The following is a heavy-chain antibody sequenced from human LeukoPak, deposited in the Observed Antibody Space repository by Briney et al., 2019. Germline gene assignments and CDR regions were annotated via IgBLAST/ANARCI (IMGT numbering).Heavy chain of an antibody. J-gene: IGHJ4*02. D-gene: IGHD5-12*01. CDR2: IYYSGST. CDR3: ARAGKWLPTPLDY. V-gene: IGHV4-59*01. Sequence: SETLSLTCTVSGGSISSYYWSWIRQPPGKGLEWIGYIYYSGSTNYNPSLKSRVTISVDTSKNQFSLKLSSVTAADTAVYYCARAGKWLPTPLDYWGQGTLVTVSS. CDR1: GGSISSYY.